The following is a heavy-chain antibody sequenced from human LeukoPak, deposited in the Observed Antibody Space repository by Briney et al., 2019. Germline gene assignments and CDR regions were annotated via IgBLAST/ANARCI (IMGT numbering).Heavy chain of an antibody. CDR2: ISGSGGST. V-gene: IGHV3-23*01. Sequence: GGSLRLSCAGSGFTFSTYGMSWVRQAPGKGLEWVSGISGSGGSTYYADSVKGRFTISRDNSKNTLYLQMKSLRAEDTAVYYCAHQALAGNGTWGKGPLVTVSS. CDR3: AHQALAGNGT. J-gene: IGHJ4*02. CDR1: GFTFSTYG. D-gene: IGHD6-13*01.